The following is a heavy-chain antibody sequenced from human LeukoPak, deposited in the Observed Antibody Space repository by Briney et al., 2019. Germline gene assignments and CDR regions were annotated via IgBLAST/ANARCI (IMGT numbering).Heavy chain of an antibody. CDR1: GYTFTSYG. Sequence: ASVKVSCKASGYTFTSYGISWVRQAPGQGLEWMGWIIAYNGNTNYAQKLQGRVTMTTDTSTDTAYMELSSLRSEDTAVYYCATYRQYVWGNYHYDYWGQGTLVTVSS. J-gene: IGHJ4*02. CDR3: ATYRQYVWGNYHYDY. V-gene: IGHV1-18*01. D-gene: IGHD3-16*02. CDR2: IIAYNGNT.